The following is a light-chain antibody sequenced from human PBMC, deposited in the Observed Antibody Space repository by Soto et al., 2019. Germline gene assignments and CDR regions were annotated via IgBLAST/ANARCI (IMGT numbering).Light chain of an antibody. CDR1: CSDVGNYNL. CDR3: CSYAGSSTFVV. V-gene: IGLV2-23*02. Sequence: QSVLTQPASVSGSPGQSITISCIGTCSDVGNYNLVSWYQQYPGKAPKLMIYDATKRPSGVSNRFSGSKSGNTASLTISGLQAEDEADYYCCSYAGSSTFVVFGGGTKLTVL. J-gene: IGLJ2*01. CDR2: DAT.